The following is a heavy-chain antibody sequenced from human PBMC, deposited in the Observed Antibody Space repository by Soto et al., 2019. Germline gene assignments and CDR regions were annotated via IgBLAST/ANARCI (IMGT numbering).Heavy chain of an antibody. Sequence: PGGSLRLSCAASGFTFSSFGMHWVRQAPGKGLEWVAVISYDGNNKYYADSVKGRFTISRDNSKSTLYLHMNSLGAEDTAVYYCAKALGYCSGGSCYPPGYYYGMDVWGQGTTLTVSS. D-gene: IGHD2-15*01. J-gene: IGHJ6*02. V-gene: IGHV3-30*18. CDR1: GFTFSSFG. CDR2: ISYDGNNK. CDR3: AKALGYCSGGSCYPPGYYYGMDV.